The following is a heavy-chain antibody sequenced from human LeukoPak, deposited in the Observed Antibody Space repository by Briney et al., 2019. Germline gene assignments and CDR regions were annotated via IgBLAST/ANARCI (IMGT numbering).Heavy chain of an antibody. J-gene: IGHJ4*02. Sequence: SETLSLTCTVSGGSISSYYWSWIRQPPGKGLEWIGYIYYSGSTNYNPSLKSRVTISVDTSKNQFSLKLSSVTAADTAVYYCAGSYGSGSPLDYRGQGTLVTVSS. D-gene: IGHD3-10*01. CDR3: AGSYGSGSPLDY. V-gene: IGHV4-59*01. CDR2: IYYSGST. CDR1: GGSISSYY.